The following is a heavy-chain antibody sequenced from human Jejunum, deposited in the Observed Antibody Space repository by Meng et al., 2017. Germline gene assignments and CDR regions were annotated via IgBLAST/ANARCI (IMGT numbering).Heavy chain of an antibody. V-gene: IGHV6-1*01. CDR3: AGGGLVRSTRGYFDY. J-gene: IGHJ4*02. CDR1: GDSVSSNSAG. CDR2: TYYRFKWYI. Sequence: QIQLQQSGPGLVKPSQTLSLTCAISGDSVSSNSAGWNWIRQSPSRGLEWLGRTYYRFKWYIDYAVPVKSRITINPDTSKNQFSLHLNSVTPEDTAVYYCAGGGLVRSTRGYFDYWGQGTLVTVSS. D-gene: IGHD1-26*01.